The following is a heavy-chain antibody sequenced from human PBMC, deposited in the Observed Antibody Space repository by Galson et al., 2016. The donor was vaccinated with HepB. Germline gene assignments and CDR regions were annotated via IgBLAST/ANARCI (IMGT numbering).Heavy chain of an antibody. CDR2: IKAIGGNT. D-gene: IGHD6-19*01. J-gene: IGHJ4*02. Sequence: SVKVSCKASGYTFTNYYMHWVRQAPGKGLEWMGIIKAIGGNTRYAHKFQGRVTLTRDTSTSTVYMELSSLRPEDTALYYCARDRAGAGTGRHALDIWGKGILVGVSS. CDR1: GYTFTNYY. CDR3: ARDRAGAGTGRHALDI. V-gene: IGHV1-46*01.